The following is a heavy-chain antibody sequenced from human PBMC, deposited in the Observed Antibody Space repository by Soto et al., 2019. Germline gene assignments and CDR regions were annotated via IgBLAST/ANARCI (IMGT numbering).Heavy chain of an antibody. J-gene: IGHJ6*02. CDR1: GDSVSSNSAA. Sequence: SQTLSLTCVISGDSVSSNSAAWNWIRQSPSRGLEWLGRTYYRSKWYNDYAVSVKSRITINPDTSKNQFSLQLNSVTPEDTAVYYCARGGLIDYDFWSGYPPQDYYGMDVCGQVTTVTVS. V-gene: IGHV6-1*01. D-gene: IGHD3-3*01. CDR2: TYYRSKWYN. CDR3: ARGGLIDYDFWSGYPPQDYYGMDV.